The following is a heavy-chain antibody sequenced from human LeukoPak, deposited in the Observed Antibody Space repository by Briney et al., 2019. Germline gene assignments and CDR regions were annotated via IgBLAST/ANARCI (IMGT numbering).Heavy chain of an antibody. CDR3: ARDFGGPAYYFDY. D-gene: IGHD3-3*01. CDR2: ISSSGSTI. J-gene: IGHJ4*02. Sequence: GGSLRLSCAASGFSFSRYNMNWARQAPGKGLEWVSYISSSGSTIYYADSVKGRFTISRDNAKNSLYLQMNSLRAEDTAVYYCARDFGGPAYYFDYWGQGTLVTVSS. V-gene: IGHV3-48*04. CDR1: GFSFSRYN.